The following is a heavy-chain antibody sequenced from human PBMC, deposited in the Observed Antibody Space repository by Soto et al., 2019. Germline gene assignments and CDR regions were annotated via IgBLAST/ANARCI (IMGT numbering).Heavy chain of an antibody. J-gene: IGHJ6*02. D-gene: IGHD6-13*01. CDR2: IYPGDSDT. V-gene: IGHV5-51*01. CDR1: GYSFTSYW. Sequence: PGASLKVSCKGSGYSFTSYWLGWLRQMPGKGVEWMGIIYPGDSDTRYSPSCQGQVTISADKSISTGYLQWSSLKASDTAMFYLARQRSSQVYYYYGMDVWGQGTTVTVSS. CDR3: ARQRSSQVYYYYGMDV.